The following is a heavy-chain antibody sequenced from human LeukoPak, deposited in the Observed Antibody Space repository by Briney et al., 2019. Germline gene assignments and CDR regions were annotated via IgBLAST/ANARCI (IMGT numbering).Heavy chain of an antibody. CDR1: GFTFSSYS. CDR2: ISSSGSTI. J-gene: IGHJ4*02. CDR3: ARESGIAVADY. Sequence: GGSLRLSCAASGFTFSSYSMNWVRQAPGKGLEWVSYISSSGSTIYYADSVKGRFTISRDNAKNSLYLQMSSLRSEDTAVYYCARESGIAVADYWGQGTLVTVSS. D-gene: IGHD6-19*01. V-gene: IGHV3-48*04.